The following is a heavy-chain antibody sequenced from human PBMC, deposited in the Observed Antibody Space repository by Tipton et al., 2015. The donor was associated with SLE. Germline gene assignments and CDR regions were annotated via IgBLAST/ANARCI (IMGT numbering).Heavy chain of an antibody. CDR3: AKGPSSTSSGAGYYYYGMDV. CDR1: GGSFSSYY. CDR2: INHSGST. J-gene: IGHJ6*02. Sequence: TLSLTCAVYGGSFSSYYWSWIRQPPGKGLEWIGEINHSGSTNYNPSLKSRVTISVDTSKNQFSLKLSSVTAADTAVYYCAKGPSSTSSGAGYYYYGMDVWGQGTTVTVSS. V-gene: IGHV4-34*01. D-gene: IGHD2-2*01.